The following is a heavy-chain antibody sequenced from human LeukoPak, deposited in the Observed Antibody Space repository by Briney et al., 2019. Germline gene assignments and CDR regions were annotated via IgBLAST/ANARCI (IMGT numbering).Heavy chain of an antibody. CDR1: GFTFSNYW. V-gene: IGHV3-74*01. CDR2: INSDGSST. Sequence: PGGSLRLSCAASGFTFSNYWIHWVRQAPGKGLVWVSRINSDGSSTSYADSVKGRFTISRDNAKSTLYLQMNSLRAEDTAVYYCARGWIPDYCSAGSCHPNYWGQGTLVTVSS. J-gene: IGHJ4*02. D-gene: IGHD2-15*01. CDR3: ARGWIPDYCSAGSCHPNY.